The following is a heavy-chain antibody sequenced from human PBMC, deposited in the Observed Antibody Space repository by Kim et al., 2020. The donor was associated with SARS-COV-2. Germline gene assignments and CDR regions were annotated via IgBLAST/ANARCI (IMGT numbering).Heavy chain of an antibody. J-gene: IGHJ4*02. CDR3: ARGQPFDY. CDR2: ISYSGNS. Sequence: SETLSLTCSVSGGSIRSGGKFWTWIRQHPANGLEWIGYISYSGNSHYSPSLRSRVSISLQTSENQFSLELTSVTAADTAVSYFARGQPFDYWGQGSLVTV. CDR1: GGSIRSGGKF. D-gene: IGHD2-2*01. V-gene: IGHV4-31*03.